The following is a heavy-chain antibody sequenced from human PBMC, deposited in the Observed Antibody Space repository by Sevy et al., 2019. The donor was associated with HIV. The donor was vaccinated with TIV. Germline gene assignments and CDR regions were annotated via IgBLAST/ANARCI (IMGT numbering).Heavy chain of an antibody. CDR3: ATHAGIAAAGRVFDY. CDR2: TRNKADSYTT. CDR1: GFTFSDHY. J-gene: IGHJ4*02. Sequence: GGSLRLSCAASGFTFSDHYTEWVRQAPGKGLEWVGRTRNKADSYTTEYAASVKGGFTIPREDSKNSMYLQMNSLKTEDTAVYYCATHAGIAAAGRVFDYWGQGSLVTVSS. D-gene: IGHD6-13*01. V-gene: IGHV3-72*01.